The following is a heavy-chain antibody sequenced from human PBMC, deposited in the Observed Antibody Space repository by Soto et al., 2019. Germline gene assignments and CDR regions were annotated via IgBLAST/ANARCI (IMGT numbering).Heavy chain of an antibody. Sequence: GGSLRLSCAASGFTFSDYYMSWIRQAPGKGLEWVSYISSSGSTIYYAESVKGRFTISRDNAKNSLYLQMNSLRAEDTAVYYCARDRYSSSSEGYYFDYWGQGTLVTVSS. CDR3: ARDRYSSSSEGYYFDY. CDR2: ISSSGSTI. J-gene: IGHJ4*02. D-gene: IGHD6-6*01. V-gene: IGHV3-11*01. CDR1: GFTFSDYY.